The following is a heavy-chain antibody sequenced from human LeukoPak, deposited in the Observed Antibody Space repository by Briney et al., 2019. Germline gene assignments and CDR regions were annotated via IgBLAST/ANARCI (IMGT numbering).Heavy chain of an antibody. J-gene: IGHJ4*02. V-gene: IGHV1-18*01. Sequence: ASVKISSKASGYTFTSYGLSWVRQAPGQGLEWMGWISVYNGNTNYAQKLQGRVTMTTDTSTSTAYMELRSLRSDDTAVYYCARRRDGYILDYWGQGTLVTVSA. CDR3: ARRRDGYILDY. CDR2: ISVYNGNT. D-gene: IGHD5-24*01. CDR1: GYTFTSYG.